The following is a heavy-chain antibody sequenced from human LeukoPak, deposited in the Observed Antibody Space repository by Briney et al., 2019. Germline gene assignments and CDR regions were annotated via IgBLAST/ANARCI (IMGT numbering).Heavy chain of an antibody. CDR1: GGSFSGYY. CDR3: ARRKESRDYSNPFDY. J-gene: IGHJ4*02. D-gene: IGHD4-11*01. V-gene: IGHV4-34*01. CDR2: IYYSGST. Sequence: PSETLSLTCAVYGGSFSGYYWSWIRQPPGKGLEWIGSIYYSGSTYYNPSLKSRVTISVDTSKNQFSLKLSSVTAADTAVYYCARRKESRDYSNPFDYWGQGTLVTVSS.